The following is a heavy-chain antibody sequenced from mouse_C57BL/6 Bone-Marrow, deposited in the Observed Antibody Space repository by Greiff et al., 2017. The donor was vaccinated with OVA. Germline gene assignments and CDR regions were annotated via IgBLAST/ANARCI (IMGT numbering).Heavy chain of an antibody. CDR2: ISSKSGNYTS. V-gene: IGHV10-3*01. Sequence: EVQRVESGAGLVQPKASLKLSCAASGFTFNTYSMHWVRQATGQGLEWVARISSKSGNYTSYYAVSVKASFTTSRYASQSMLYLQMSSLKTEDTAVYYCVRDYGRGYAMDYWGQGTSVTVSA. J-gene: IGHJ4*01. CDR3: VRDYGRGYAMDY. D-gene: IGHD1-1*01. CDR1: GFTFNTYS.